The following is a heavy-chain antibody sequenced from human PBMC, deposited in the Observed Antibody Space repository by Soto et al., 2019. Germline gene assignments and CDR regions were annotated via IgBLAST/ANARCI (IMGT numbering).Heavy chain of an antibody. CDR2: IYDSGRT. D-gene: IGHD6-13*01. CDR1: GGSISSGGYF. Sequence: QVQLQESGPGLVKPSQTLSLTCTVSGGSISSGGYFWSWVRQHPGKGLEWIGNIYDSGRTYYNPSLKSRVTISVETSKNQFSLNLSSVTAADTAVYYCARFAKEENPKVGSWYYFDYWGQGTRVTVSS. CDR3: ARFAKEENPKVGSWYYFDY. J-gene: IGHJ4*02. V-gene: IGHV4-31*03.